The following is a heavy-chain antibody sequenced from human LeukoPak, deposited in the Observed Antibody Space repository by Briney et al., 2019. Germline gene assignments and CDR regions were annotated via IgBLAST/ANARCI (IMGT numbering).Heavy chain of an antibody. CDR2: FTSSSRSI. CDR3: AKSDCGSDGCKLYNY. CDR1: GFTFSSYS. D-gene: IGHD2-21*01. J-gene: IGHJ4*02. Sequence: GGSLRLSCAASGFTFSSYSMTWVRQAPGKGLEWVSSFTSSSRSIYYADSVKGRFTISRDNSQGTVWLQMNSLGAEDTAIYYCAKSDCGSDGCKLYNYWAQGTQVTVSS. V-gene: IGHV3-21*01.